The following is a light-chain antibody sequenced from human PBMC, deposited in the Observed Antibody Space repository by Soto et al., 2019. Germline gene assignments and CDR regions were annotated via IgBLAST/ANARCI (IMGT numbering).Light chain of an antibody. J-gene: IGKJ1*01. CDR2: VAS. Sequence: EIVMTQSPATLSVSPGERATLSCRASQNSGSNLVGYQQIPGQAPRLLIYVASTRATGIPARFSGSGSGTEFTLTISSLQSEDFAVYYCQQYDNWPPWTFGQGTKVEVK. CDR1: QNSGSN. V-gene: IGKV3-15*01. CDR3: QQYDNWPPWT.